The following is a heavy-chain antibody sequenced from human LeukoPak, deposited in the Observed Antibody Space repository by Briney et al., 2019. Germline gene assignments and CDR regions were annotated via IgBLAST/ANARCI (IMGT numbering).Heavy chain of an antibody. D-gene: IGHD3-22*01. V-gene: IGHV4-59*01. CDR3: ARVRADYYDSGGYPYYFDY. CDR2: IYYSGST. Sequence: SETLSLTCTVSGGSISSYYWSWIRQPPGKGLEWIGYIYYSGSTNYNPSLKSRVTMSVDTSKNQFSLKLSSVTAADTAVYYCARVRADYYDSGGYPYYFDYWGQGTLVTVSS. CDR1: GGSISSYY. J-gene: IGHJ4*02.